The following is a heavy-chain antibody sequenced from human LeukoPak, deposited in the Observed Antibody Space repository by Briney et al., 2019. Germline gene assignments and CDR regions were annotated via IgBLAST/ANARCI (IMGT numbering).Heavy chain of an antibody. Sequence: AETLSLTCSVSGASISSGSNYWGWIRQPPGKTLEGIVSIYATGSTYYNPSLKSRFIIIIYTPTNHFSLTLSSVTAADTAVYYCARSNGYGLVGIWGQGTMVTVSS. CDR1: GASISSGSNY. CDR2: IYATGST. J-gene: IGHJ3*02. V-gene: IGHV4-39*07. CDR3: ARSNGYGLVGI. D-gene: IGHD3-10*01.